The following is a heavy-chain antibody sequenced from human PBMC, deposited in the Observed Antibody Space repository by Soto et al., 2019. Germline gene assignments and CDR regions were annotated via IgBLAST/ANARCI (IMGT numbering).Heavy chain of an antibody. CDR2: IYWDDDK. J-gene: IGHJ4*02. CDR1: GFSLSTSGVG. Sequence: QITLKESGPTLVKPTQTLTLTCTFSGFSLSTSGVGVGWIRQPPGKALEWLALIYWDDDKRYSPSLKSRLTITKDTSKNQVVLTMTNMDPVDTATYYCAHSFQSAEASVAGTLLDYWGQGTLVTVSS. V-gene: IGHV2-5*02. CDR3: AHSFQSAEASVAGTLLDY. D-gene: IGHD6-19*01.